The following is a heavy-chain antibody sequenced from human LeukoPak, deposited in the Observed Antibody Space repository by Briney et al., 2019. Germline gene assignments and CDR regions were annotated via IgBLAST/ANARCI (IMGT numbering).Heavy chain of an antibody. D-gene: IGHD4-23*01. V-gene: IGHV1-69*05. J-gene: IGHJ6*03. CDR2: IIPIFGTA. CDR1: GGTFSSYA. CDR3: ARGLPMGGNSDYYYYYMDV. Sequence: ASVKVSCKASGGTFSSYAISWVRQAPGQGLEWMGGIIPIFGTANYAQKFQGRVTITRNTSISTAYMELSSLRSEDTAVYYCARGLPMGGNSDYYYYYMDVWGKGTTVTVSS.